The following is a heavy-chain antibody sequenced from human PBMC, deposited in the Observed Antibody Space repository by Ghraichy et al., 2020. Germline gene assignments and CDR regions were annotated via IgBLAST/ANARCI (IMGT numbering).Heavy chain of an antibody. J-gene: IGHJ6*03. CDR1: GFTFSSYA. CDR3: ARDYSKARRGYYYYMDV. Sequence: GGSLRLSCAASGFTFSSYAMHWVRQAPGKGLEWVAVISYDGSNKYYADSVKGRFTISRDNSKNTLYLQMNSLRAEDTAVYYCARDYSKARRGYYYYMDVWGKGTTVTVSS. V-gene: IGHV3-30-3*01. D-gene: IGHD1-26*01. CDR2: ISYDGSNK.